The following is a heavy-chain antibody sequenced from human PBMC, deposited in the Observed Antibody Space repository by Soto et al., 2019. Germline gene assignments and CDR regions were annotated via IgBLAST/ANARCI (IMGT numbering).Heavy chain of an antibody. CDR2: IVVGSGNT. Sequence: QMQLVQSGPEVKKPGTSVKVSCKASGFTFTSSAVQWVRQARGRRLEWIGWIVVGSGNTNYAQKFQERVTITRDMSTSTAYMELSSLRSEDTAVYYCAAHSGVVVAATFDYWGQGTLVTVSS. CDR3: AAHSGVVVAATFDY. CDR1: GFTFTSSA. D-gene: IGHD2-15*01. J-gene: IGHJ4*02. V-gene: IGHV1-58*01.